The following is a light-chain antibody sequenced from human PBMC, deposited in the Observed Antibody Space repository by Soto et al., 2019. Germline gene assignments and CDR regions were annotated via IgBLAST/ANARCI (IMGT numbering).Light chain of an antibody. Sequence: QSVLTQPPSASGTPGQRVTISCSGSRSNIGNNYVYWYQQLPGTAPKLLIYRNNQRPSGVPDRFSGSKSGNTASLTISGLQAEDEADYYCCSYAGSDTMIFGGGTKLTVL. CDR3: CSYAGSDTMI. J-gene: IGLJ2*01. CDR1: RSNIGNNY. CDR2: RNN. V-gene: IGLV1-47*01.